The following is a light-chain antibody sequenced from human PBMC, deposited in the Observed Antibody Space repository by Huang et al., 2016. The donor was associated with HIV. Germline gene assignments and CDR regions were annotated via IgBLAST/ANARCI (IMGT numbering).Light chain of an antibody. J-gene: IGKJ1*01. CDR3: MQGKHFPRT. Sequence: DIVMIQTPLSLSVTPGQPASISCKSSQSLLHSDGKTYLYWYLQKPGQSPHLLIYEVSRRFSGVPDRFSGSGSGTDFTLKISRGEAEDVGVYYCMQGKHFPRTFGQGTKVEIK. CDR1: QSLLHSDGKTY. CDR2: EVS. V-gene: IGKV2-29*02.